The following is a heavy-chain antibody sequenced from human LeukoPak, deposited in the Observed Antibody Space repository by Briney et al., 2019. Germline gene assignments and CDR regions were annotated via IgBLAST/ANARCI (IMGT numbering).Heavy chain of an antibody. CDR1: GYTFTGYY. CDR2: INPNSGGT. D-gene: IGHD2-2*01. V-gene: IGHV1-2*02. CDR3: ARKPAADYYFDY. Sequence: GASVKVSCKASGYTFTGYYMHWVRQAPGQGLEWMGWINPNSGGTNYAQKFQGRVTMTRGTSISTAYMELSRLRSDDTAVYYCARKPAADYYFDYWGQGTLVTVSS. J-gene: IGHJ4*02.